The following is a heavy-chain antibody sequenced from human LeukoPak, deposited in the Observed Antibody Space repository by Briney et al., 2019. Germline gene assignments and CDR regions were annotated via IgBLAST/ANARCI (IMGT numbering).Heavy chain of an antibody. J-gene: IGHJ3*02. CDR1: GSTFSGYD. V-gene: IGHV3-23*01. Sequence: PGGSLRLSCAASGSTFSGYDMQWVRQAPGKGLEWVSGISRSGPTYYRDSVKGRFTISGDNSKDTLYLQMDSLRAEDTATYYCAKGESFAFAMWGQGTMVTVSS. CDR3: AKGESFAFAM. CDR2: ISRSGPT.